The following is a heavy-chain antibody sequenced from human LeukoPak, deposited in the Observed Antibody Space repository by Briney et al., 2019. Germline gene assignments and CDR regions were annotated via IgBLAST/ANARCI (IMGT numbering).Heavy chain of an antibody. V-gene: IGHV1-69*02. CDR3: ARSRNYDILTGYSYYFDY. CDR1: GGTFSSYT. Sequence: SVKVSCKASGGTFSSYTISWVRQAPGQGLEWMGRIIPILGIANYAQKFQGRVTITAHKSTSTAYMELSSLRSEDTAVYYCARSRNYDILTGYSYYFDYWGQGTLVTVSS. CDR2: IIPILGIA. D-gene: IGHD3-9*01. J-gene: IGHJ4*02.